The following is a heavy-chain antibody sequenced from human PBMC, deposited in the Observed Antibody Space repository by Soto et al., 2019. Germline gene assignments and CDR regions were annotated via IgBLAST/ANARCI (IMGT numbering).Heavy chain of an antibody. J-gene: IGHJ4*02. CDR1: GFTFSTYA. D-gene: IGHD1-26*01. CDR2: IISDGGNT. V-gene: IGHV3-64*01. CDR3: ARAPVGFYDY. Sequence: GGSLRLSCAASGFTFSTYAMHWVRQAPGKGLEYVSAIISDGGNTYYASSVKGSFTISRDNSKNTLYLQMGSLRAEDMAVYYCARAPVGFYDYWGQGTLVTISS.